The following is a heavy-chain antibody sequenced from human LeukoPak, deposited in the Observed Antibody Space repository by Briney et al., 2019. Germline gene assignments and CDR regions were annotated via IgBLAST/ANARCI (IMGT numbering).Heavy chain of an antibody. CDR2: ISWNSGSI. CDR1: GFTFDDYA. V-gene: IGHV3-9*01. CDR3: AKGVTYYYGSGSYGAFDI. D-gene: IGHD3-10*01. Sequence: GGSLRPSCAASGFTFDDYAMHWVRQAPGKGLEWVSGISWNSGSIGYADSVKGRFTISRDNAKNSLYLQMNSLRAEDTALYYCAKGVTYYYGSGSYGAFDIWGQGTMVTVSS. J-gene: IGHJ3*02.